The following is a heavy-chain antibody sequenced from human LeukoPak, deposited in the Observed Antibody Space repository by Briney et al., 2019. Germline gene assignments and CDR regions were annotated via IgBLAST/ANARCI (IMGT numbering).Heavy chain of an antibody. V-gene: IGHV3-23*01. Sequence: AGSLRLSCAASGFTFTSYGMNWVRQAPGKGREWVSVISNSGDTTYYADSVKGRFTISRDNSKNTLYLQVDSLRAEDTAIYYCANLHRAPPDYWGQGTLVTVSS. CDR2: ISNSGDTT. CDR3: ANLHRAPPDY. J-gene: IGHJ4*02. CDR1: GFTFTSYG.